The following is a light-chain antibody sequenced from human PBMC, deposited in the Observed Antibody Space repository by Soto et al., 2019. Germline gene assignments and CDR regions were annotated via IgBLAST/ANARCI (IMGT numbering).Light chain of an antibody. CDR3: QQYNNWPRT. J-gene: IGKJ1*01. CDR2: GAS. CDR1: QSVSSN. Sequence: EIVMTQSPAPPSVSPGERATLSCRASQSVSSNLAWYQQKTGQAPRLLIYGASTRATGIPARFSGSGSGTEFTLTISSLQSEDFAVYYCQQYNNWPRTFGQGTKV. V-gene: IGKV3-15*01.